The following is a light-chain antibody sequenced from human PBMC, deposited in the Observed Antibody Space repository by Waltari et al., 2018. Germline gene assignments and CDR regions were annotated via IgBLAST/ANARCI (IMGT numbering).Light chain of an antibody. CDR3: QQVNSHPLYT. Sequence: DIQLTQSPSFLSASVGDRVTITCRASRDISRYLAWYQQIPGKAPNLLVYGASILQSGVPSRFSGSGSGTEFTLTISSLQPEDFATYYCQQVNSHPLYTFGQGTKLDIK. J-gene: IGKJ2*01. CDR1: RDISRY. CDR2: GAS. V-gene: IGKV1-9*01.